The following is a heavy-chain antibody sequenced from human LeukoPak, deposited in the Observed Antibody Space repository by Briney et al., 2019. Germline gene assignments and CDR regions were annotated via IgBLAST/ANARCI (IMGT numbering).Heavy chain of an antibody. Sequence: GGSLRLSYAASGFTFSSYAMHWVRQAPGKGLEWVAVISYDGSNKYYADSVKGRFTISRDNSKNTLYLQMNSLRAEGTAVYYCARRAQGYYDSSGYPDYWGQGTLVTVSS. CDR3: ARRAQGYYDSSGYPDY. V-gene: IGHV3-30*04. CDR1: GFTFSSYA. D-gene: IGHD3-22*01. J-gene: IGHJ4*02. CDR2: ISYDGSNK.